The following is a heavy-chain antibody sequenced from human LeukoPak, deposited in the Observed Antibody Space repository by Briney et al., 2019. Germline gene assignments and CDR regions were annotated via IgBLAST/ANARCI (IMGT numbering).Heavy chain of an antibody. CDR1: GFTFSSYA. D-gene: IGHD3-3*01. V-gene: IGHV3-48*01. J-gene: IGHJ4*02. Sequence: GGSLRLSCAASGFTFSSYAMHWVRQAPGTGLEWVSYISSGSSTTYYADSVKGRFTISKDNAKNSLFLQMNSLRAEDTAAYYCARDPESGYHYFDYWGQGTLVTVS. CDR2: ISSGSSTT. CDR3: ARDPESGYHYFDY.